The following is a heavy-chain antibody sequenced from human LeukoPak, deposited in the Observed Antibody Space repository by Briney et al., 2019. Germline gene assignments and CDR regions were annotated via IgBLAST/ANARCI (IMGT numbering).Heavy chain of an antibody. J-gene: IGHJ6*03. CDR1: GGSVSSYY. Sequence: SETLSLTCTFYGGSVSSYYWSWIRQPAGKPLEWIGRVFVTGSPNYSPSLKTRVTISLDASKNQLYLRLASVTAADTAVYYCVRDYSSGWPMSYYNPYIDLWGKGTMVTVSS. CDR2: VFVTGSP. V-gene: IGHV4-4*07. D-gene: IGHD4-11*01. CDR3: VRDYSSGWPMSYYNPYIDL.